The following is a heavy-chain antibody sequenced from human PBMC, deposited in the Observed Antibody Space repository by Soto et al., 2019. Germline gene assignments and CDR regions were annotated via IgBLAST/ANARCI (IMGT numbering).Heavy chain of an antibody. D-gene: IGHD3-3*01. CDR1: GFGFSTYT. CDR3: ARVSGGVVIAMTYFDY. V-gene: IGHV3-48*02. J-gene: IGHJ4*02. CDR2: ISSSSATT. Sequence: EVQLVESGGGLVQPGGSLRLSCAASGFGFSTYTMTWVRQAPGKGLEWVSYISSSSATTHYTDSVKGRFTISRDNAENSLYLQMNGLRDEDTAAYYCARVSGGVVIAMTYFDYWGRGTLVTVSS.